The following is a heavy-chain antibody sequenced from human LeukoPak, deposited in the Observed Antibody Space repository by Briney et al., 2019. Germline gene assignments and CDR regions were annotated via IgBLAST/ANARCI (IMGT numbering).Heavy chain of an antibody. D-gene: IGHD3-22*01. J-gene: IGHJ6*03. CDR3: ARVQTYYYDSSGFAPLGYYYYYMDV. V-gene: IGHV4-59*01. CDR2: IYYSGST. CDR1: GGSISSYY. Sequence: SETLSLTCTVSGGSISSYYWSWIRQPPGKGLEWIGYIYYSGSTNYNPSLKSRATISVDTSKNQFSLKLSSVTAADTAVYYCARVQTYYYDSSGFAPLGYYYYYMDVWGKGTTVTISS.